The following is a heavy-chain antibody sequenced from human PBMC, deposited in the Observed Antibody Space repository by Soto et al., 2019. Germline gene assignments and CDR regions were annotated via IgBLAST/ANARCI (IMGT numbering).Heavy chain of an antibody. Sequence: QVQLVQSGGEVKKPGASVTVSCKASGYTFINYHITWVRQAPGQGLEWMAWINTYNGMTDYAQKFQGRVTMTRDTSTSTAYMELRNRGSDDTAVYFGAKSPRGEMATDWGQGTLVTVSS. CDR1: GYTFINYH. CDR2: INTYNGMT. J-gene: IGHJ4*02. D-gene: IGHD5-12*01. CDR3: AKSPRGEMATD. V-gene: IGHV1-18*01.